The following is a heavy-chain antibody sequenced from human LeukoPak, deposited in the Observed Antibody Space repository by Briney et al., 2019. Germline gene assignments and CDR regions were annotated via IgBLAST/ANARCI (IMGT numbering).Heavy chain of an antibody. Sequence: QPGRSLRLSCAASGFTFSSYGMHRVRQAPGKGLEWVAFISYDGSNKYYADSVKGRFTISRDNSKNTLYLQMNSLRAEDTAVYYCAKAGYCSGGSCWSDFDYWGQGTLVTVSS. V-gene: IGHV3-30*18. D-gene: IGHD2-15*01. J-gene: IGHJ4*02. CDR3: AKAGYCSGGSCWSDFDY. CDR2: ISYDGSNK. CDR1: GFTFSSYG.